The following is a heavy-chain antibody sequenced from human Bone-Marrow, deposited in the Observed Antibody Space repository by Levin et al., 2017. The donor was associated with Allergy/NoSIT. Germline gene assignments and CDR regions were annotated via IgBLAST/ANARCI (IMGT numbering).Heavy chain of an antibody. CDR1: GGSLSRGGYH. Sequence: SQTLSLTCAVSGGSLSRGGYHWTWIRQHPGQGLEWIGYIYHSGSTYYNPSLKSRVAISVDTSKNQFSLKLSSVTAADTAVYYCAREDGYVIDYWGQGTLVTVSS. CDR3: AREDGYVIDY. CDR2: IYHSGST. D-gene: IGHD5-24*01. V-gene: IGHV4-31*02. J-gene: IGHJ4*02.